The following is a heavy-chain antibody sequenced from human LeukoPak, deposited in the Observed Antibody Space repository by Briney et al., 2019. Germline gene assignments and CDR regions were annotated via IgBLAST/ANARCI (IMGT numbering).Heavy chain of an antibody. CDR1: GGFISSGGYY. J-gene: IGHJ3*01. D-gene: IGHD3-22*01. Sequence: SETLSLTCVVSGGFISSGGYYWGWIRHPPEKGLEWIGSVHHSGITYYNTSLKSRVTISVDKSKNQFSLELTSVTAADTAVYYCTRNPPNYYDSSGRMGAFDVWGQGTMVTVSS. CDR2: VHHSGIT. CDR3: TRNPPNYYDSSGRMGAFDV. V-gene: IGHV4-39*01.